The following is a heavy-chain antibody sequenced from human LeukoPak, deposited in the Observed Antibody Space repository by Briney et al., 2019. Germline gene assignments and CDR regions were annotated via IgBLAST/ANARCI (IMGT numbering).Heavy chain of an antibody. CDR1: GYSISSGYY. Sequence: PSETLSLTCTVSGYSISSGYYWGWIRQPPGKGLEWIGSIYHSGSTYYNPSLQSRVTISVHTSKNQFSLKLSSVTAAATAVYYCARDSMVRGVIDNLDYWGQGTLVTVSS. CDR2: IYHSGST. J-gene: IGHJ4*02. CDR3: ARDSMVRGVIDNLDY. V-gene: IGHV4-38-2*02. D-gene: IGHD3-10*01.